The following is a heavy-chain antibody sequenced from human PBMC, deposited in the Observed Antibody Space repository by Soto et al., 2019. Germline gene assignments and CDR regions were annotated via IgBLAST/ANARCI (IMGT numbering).Heavy chain of an antibody. D-gene: IGHD3-22*01. CDR3: AKAGDSSGYYYASFDY. CDR2: ISYDGSNK. CDR1: GFTFSSYG. Sequence: QVQLVESGGGVVQPGRSLRLSCAASGFTFSSYGMHWVRQAPGKGLEWVAVISYDGSNKYYADSVKGRFTISRDNSKNMLYLQMNSLRAEDTAVYYCAKAGDSSGYYYASFDYWGQGTLVTVSS. J-gene: IGHJ4*02. V-gene: IGHV3-30*18.